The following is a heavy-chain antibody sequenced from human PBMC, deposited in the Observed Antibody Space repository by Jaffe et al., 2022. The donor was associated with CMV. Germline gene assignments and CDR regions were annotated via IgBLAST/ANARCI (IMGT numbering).Heavy chain of an antibody. Sequence: QITLKESGPTLVKPTETLTLTCTFSGFSLFSSGVGVGWIRQPPGKALEWLALVYWNGDKRYSPSLRSSLTITKDTSQNQVALTMTNMDPVDTATYYCAHYLKAEQIFEHWGQGTLVTVSS. CDR2: VYWNGDK. CDR1: GFSLFSSGVG. J-gene: IGHJ4*02. CDR3: AHYLKAEQIFEH. D-gene: IGHD1-1*01. V-gene: IGHV2-5*01.